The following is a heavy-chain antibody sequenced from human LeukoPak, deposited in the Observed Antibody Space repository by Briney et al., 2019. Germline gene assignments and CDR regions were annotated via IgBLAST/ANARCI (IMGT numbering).Heavy chain of an antibody. CDR3: AKSPYYYDSSARAYFDY. CDR1: GFTFSGYA. CDR2: ISGSGGST. D-gene: IGHD3-22*01. Sequence: GGSLRLSCAASGFTFSGYAMSWVRQAPGKGLEWVSAISGSGGSTYYADSVKGRFTISRDNSKNTLYLQMNSLRAEDTAVYYCAKSPYYYDSSARAYFDYWGQGTLVTVSS. V-gene: IGHV3-23*01. J-gene: IGHJ4*02.